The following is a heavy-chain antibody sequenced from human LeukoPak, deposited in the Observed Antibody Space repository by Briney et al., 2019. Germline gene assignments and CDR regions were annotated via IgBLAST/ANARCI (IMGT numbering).Heavy chain of an antibody. CDR1: GFTVRSNY. CDR2: IYFGGTT. D-gene: IGHD5/OR15-5a*01. J-gene: IGHJ4*02. Sequence: PGGSLGLFCAASGFTVRSNYMTWGRQAPGQGLEWVSVIYFGGTTYYADSVKGRFTISRDNSKNTVYLQMNSLRVEDTAVYYCARGDGVYVYWGQGTLVTVSS. CDR3: ARGDGVYVY. V-gene: IGHV3-53*01.